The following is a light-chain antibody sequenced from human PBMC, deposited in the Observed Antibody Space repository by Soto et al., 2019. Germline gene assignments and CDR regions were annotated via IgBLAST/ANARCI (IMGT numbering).Light chain of an antibody. Sequence: QSVLIQPASVSGSPEQSITISCTGASSDVGYSSSVSWYQQHPGKAPKLVIFDVSNRPSGVSNRFSGSKSGNTASLTISGLQADDEADYYCCSWTSSATYVFGTGTKVTVL. V-gene: IGLV2-14*01. CDR3: CSWTSSATYV. J-gene: IGLJ1*01. CDR2: DVS. CDR1: SSDVGYSSS.